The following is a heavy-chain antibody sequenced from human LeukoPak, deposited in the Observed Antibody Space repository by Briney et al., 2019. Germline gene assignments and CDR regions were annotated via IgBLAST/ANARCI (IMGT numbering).Heavy chain of an antibody. CDR1: GGTFSSYA. CDR2: IIPILGIA. CDR3: ASHDAGKYFDY. D-gene: IGHD6-13*01. V-gene: IGHV1-69*04. Sequence: SVKVSCKASGGTFSSYAISWVRQAPGQGLEWMGRIIPILGIANYAQKFQGRVTITADKSTSTAYMGLSSLRSEDTAVYYCASHDAGKYFDYWGQGTLVTVSS. J-gene: IGHJ4*02.